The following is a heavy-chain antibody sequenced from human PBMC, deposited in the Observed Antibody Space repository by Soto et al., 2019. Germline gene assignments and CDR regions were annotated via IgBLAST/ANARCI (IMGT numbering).Heavy chain of an antibody. CDR2: INPNSGGT. CDR3: ARATRGYYDSSGPGAFDI. CDR1: GYTFTGYY. Sequence: GASVKVSCKASGYTFTGYYMHWVRQAPGQGLEWMGWINPNSGGTNYAQKFQGWVTMTRDTSISTAYMELSRLRSDDTAVYYCARATRGYYDSSGPGAFDIWGQGTMVTVSS. J-gene: IGHJ3*02. D-gene: IGHD3-22*01. V-gene: IGHV1-2*04.